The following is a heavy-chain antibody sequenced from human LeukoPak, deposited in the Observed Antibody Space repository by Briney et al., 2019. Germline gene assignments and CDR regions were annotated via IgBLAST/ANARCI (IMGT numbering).Heavy chain of an antibody. D-gene: IGHD3-10*01. CDR2: IYASGST. CDR1: VDSICSYY. CDR3: ARGPSGSRFDY. V-gene: IGHV4-4*07. J-gene: IGHJ4*02. Sequence: SETLSLTCMLSVDSICSYYWSCIRQPAGGGLEWIGRIYASGSTNYNPSLKSRVTMSIDTSKNQFSLKLTSVTAANTAVYYCARGPSGSRFDYWGQGTLVTVSS.